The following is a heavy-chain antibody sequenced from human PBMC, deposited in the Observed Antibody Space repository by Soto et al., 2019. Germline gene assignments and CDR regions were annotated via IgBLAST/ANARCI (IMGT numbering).Heavy chain of an antibody. J-gene: IGHJ6*02. V-gene: IGHV1-69*06. Sequence: SVKVSCKASGGTFSSYAISWVRQAPGQGLEWMGGIIPIFGTANYAQKFQGRVTITADKSTSTAYMELSSLRSEDTAVYYCARLIVVVVAANRVDYYYGMDVWGQVTNVHVSS. CDR2: IIPIFGTA. CDR3: ARLIVVVVAANRVDYYYGMDV. D-gene: IGHD2-15*01. CDR1: GGTFSSYA.